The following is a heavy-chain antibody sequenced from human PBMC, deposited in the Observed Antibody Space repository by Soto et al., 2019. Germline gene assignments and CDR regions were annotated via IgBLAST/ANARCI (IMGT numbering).Heavy chain of an antibody. J-gene: IGHJ6*02. CDR1: GFTFSSYA. CDR3: AREVYDSSGYYFDRLFHYYYYGMDV. V-gene: IGHV3-23*01. D-gene: IGHD3-22*01. CDR2: IRGNGSSK. Sequence: PGGSLRLSCAASGFTFSSYAMSWVRQAPGKGLEWVAAIRGNGSSKYYADSVKGRFTISRDNSKNTLYLQMNSLRAEDTAVYYCAREVYDSSGYYFDRLFHYYYYGMDVWGQGTTVTVSS.